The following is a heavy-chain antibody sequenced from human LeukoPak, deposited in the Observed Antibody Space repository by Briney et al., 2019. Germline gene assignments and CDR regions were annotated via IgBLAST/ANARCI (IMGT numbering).Heavy chain of an antibody. Sequence: GGSLRLSCAASGFSISDAYMSWLRQAPGKGLEYIAYISGSGSDTSYADSVKGRFTISRDNSKNTLYLQMNSLRAEDTAVYYCAKVAGTTIAWDYWGQGTLVTVSS. CDR2: ISGSGSDT. CDR1: GFSISDAY. CDR3: AKVAGTTIAWDY. V-gene: IGHV3-11*05. J-gene: IGHJ4*02. D-gene: IGHD1-1*01.